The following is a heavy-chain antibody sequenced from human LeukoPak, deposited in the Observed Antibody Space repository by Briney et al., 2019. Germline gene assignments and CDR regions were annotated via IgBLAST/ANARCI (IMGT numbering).Heavy chain of an antibody. V-gene: IGHV3-7*01. D-gene: IGHD5-24*01. CDR1: AFTLRSHW. CDR2: IKPDGIDK. Sequence: GGSLRLSCVGSAFTLRSHWVNWVRQSPGKGLEWVANIKPDGIDKYYVDSARGRFTVSRDNAKNSAFLQMNSLRAEDTAIYYCATISAQTFDIWGQGTLVSVSS. J-gene: IGHJ3*02. CDR3: ATISAQTFDI.